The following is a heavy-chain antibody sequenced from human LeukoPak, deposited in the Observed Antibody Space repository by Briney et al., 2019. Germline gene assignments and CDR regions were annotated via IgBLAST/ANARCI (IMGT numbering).Heavy chain of an antibody. CDR1: GFTFSSDA. D-gene: IGHD6-13*01. Sequence: GGSLRLSCTASGFTFSSDAMSWVRQAPGKGLEWVSAISGSGGSTYYADSVKGRFTISRDNAKNSLYLQMNSLRAEDTAVYYCARDHAAAALGYWGQGTLVTVSS. CDR3: ARDHAAAALGY. J-gene: IGHJ4*02. CDR2: ISGSGGST. V-gene: IGHV3-23*01.